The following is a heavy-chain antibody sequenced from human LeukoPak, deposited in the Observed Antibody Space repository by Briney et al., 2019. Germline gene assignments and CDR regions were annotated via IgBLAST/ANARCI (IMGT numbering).Heavy chain of an antibody. D-gene: IGHD3-22*01. J-gene: IGHJ3*02. CDR2: IYYNRNT. CDR1: GASISSSY. Sequence: PSETLSLTCTVSGASISSSYWSWVRQPPGKRLEWIGFIYYNRNTNSNPSLKSRVTISADTSKNQFSLKLTSVTAADTAVYYCVRGNYDNRGYSNAFDIWGQGAMVTVSS. V-gene: IGHV4-59*01. CDR3: VRGNYDNRGYSNAFDI.